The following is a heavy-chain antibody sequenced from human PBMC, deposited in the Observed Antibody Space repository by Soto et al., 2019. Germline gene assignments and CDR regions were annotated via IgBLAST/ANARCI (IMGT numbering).Heavy chain of an antibody. CDR2: TNQDGREK. CDR1: GFTSSTSW. V-gene: IGHV3-7*01. J-gene: IGHJ4*02. Sequence: EVQLVESGGGLVQPGGSLRLSCAGSGFTSSTSWMSWVRQTPGKGLEWVANTNQDGREKNYVDSVKGRFTIYRDNAKNSLLLQMNSVRAEDTAVYFCTRDSIWGQGTLVTVSS. CDR3: TRDSI.